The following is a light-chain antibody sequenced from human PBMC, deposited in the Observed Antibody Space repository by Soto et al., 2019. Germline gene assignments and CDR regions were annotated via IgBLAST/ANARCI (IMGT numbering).Light chain of an antibody. Sequence: EIVMTQSPATLSVSPGERVTLSCRASQSVNSNLVWYQQKPGQAPRLLVYAASTRATGIPARFSGSVSGTEFSLIISSLQSEDFAVYYCLQYTYWHTFGQGTKVDIK. J-gene: IGKJ2*01. CDR2: AAS. CDR3: LQYTYWHT. CDR1: QSVNSN. V-gene: IGKV3-15*01.